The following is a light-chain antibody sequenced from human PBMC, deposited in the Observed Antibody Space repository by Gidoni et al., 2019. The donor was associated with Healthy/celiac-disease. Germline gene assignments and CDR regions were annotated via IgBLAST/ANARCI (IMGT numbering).Light chain of an antibody. CDR2: AAS. CDR3: QQSYSTPPWT. Sequence: DIQTTQSPSSLSASVGDRVTITCRASQSISSYLNWYQQKPGKAPKLLIYAASSLQSGVPSRFSGSGSGTEFTLTISSLQPEDFATYYCQQSYSTPPWTFGQGTKVEIK. V-gene: IGKV1-39*01. J-gene: IGKJ1*01. CDR1: QSISSY.